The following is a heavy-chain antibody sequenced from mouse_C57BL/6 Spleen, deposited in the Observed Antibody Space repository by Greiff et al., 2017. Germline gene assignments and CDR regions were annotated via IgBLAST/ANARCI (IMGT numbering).Heavy chain of an antibody. J-gene: IGHJ4*01. CDR2: INPSTGGT. Sequence: VQLQQSGPELVKPGASVKISCKASGYSFTGYYMNWVKQSPEKSLEWIGEINPSTGGTTYNQKFKAKATLTVDKSSSTAYMQLKCLTSEDSAVYYCARSIYYDYDSYYYAMDYWGQGTSVTVSS. D-gene: IGHD2-4*01. CDR1: GYSFTGYY. V-gene: IGHV1-42*01. CDR3: ARSIYYDYDSYYYAMDY.